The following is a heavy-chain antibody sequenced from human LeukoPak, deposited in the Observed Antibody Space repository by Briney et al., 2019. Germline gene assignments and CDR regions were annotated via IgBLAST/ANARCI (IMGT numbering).Heavy chain of an antibody. D-gene: IGHD3-10*01. CDR2: ISGSGGTT. V-gene: IGHV3-23*01. CDR3: AKDRSYYGSGSYNY. CDR1: GFTFSSYG. J-gene: IGHJ4*02. Sequence: PGGSLRLSCVASGFTFSSYGMSWVRQAPGMGLEWVSAISGSGGTTYYAASVRGRFTISRDNSKNTVYLQMNSLRAEDTAVYYCAKDRSYYGSGSYNYWGQGTLVTVSS.